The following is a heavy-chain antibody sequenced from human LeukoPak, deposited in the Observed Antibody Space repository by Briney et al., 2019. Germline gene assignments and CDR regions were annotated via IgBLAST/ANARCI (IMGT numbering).Heavy chain of an antibody. CDR3: AREGWELLLVDAFDI. Sequence: SQTLSLTCTVSAGSINSGDYYWGWIRQPAGKGLEWIGRIYSPGTNYNYNPSLKSRVTISIGTSKNQFSLKLTSVTAADTAVYYCAREGWELLLVDAFDIWGQGTMVTVSS. CDR1: AGSINSGDYY. V-gene: IGHV4-61*02. CDR2: IYSPGT. J-gene: IGHJ3*02. D-gene: IGHD1-26*01.